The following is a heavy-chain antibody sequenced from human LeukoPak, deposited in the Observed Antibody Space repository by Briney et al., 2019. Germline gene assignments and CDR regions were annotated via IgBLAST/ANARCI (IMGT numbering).Heavy chain of an antibody. J-gene: IGHJ6*03. CDR1: GGSINSYY. CDR3: ARLLIRRSKKLAAAQNYYYYYMDV. D-gene: IGHD6-13*01. V-gene: IGHV4-4*07. Sequence: SETLSLTCTVSGGSINSYYWSWIRQPAGKGLEWIGRIYTSGSTKYNPSLKSRVTMSVDTSKNQFSLKLSSVTAADTAVYYCARLLIRRSKKLAAAQNYYYYYMDVWGKGTTVTISS. CDR2: IYTSGST.